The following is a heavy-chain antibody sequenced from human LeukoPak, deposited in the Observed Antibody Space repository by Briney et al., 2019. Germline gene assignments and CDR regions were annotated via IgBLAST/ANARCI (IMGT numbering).Heavy chain of an antibody. V-gene: IGHV4-34*01. CDR2: INHRGST. CDR1: SESFSGYF. Sequence: SETLSLTCGVYSESFSGYFWTYIRQPPGGGLEWVWGINHRGSTNYNPSLKSRVTISVDTSKNQFSLRLTSVTAADTAVYYCARGSIYYGDSSAYFDYWGQGSLVTVSS. J-gene: IGHJ4*02. D-gene: IGHD3-22*01. CDR3: ARGSIYYGDSSAYFDY.